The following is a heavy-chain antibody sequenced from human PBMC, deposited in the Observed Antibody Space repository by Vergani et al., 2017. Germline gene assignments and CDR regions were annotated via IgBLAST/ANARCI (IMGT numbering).Heavy chain of an antibody. V-gene: IGHV3-11*01. CDR2: ISSSGSTI. CDR3: ARDRYCSSTSCLPYYYYYMDV. Sequence: QVQLVESGGGLVKPGGSLRLSCAASGFTFSDYYMSWIRQAPGKGLEWVSYISSSGSTIYYADSVKGRFTISRDNAKNSLYLQMNSLRAEDTAVYYCARDRYCSSTSCLPYYYYYMDVWVKGTTVSVSS. CDR1: GFTFSDYY. D-gene: IGHD2-2*01. J-gene: IGHJ6*03.